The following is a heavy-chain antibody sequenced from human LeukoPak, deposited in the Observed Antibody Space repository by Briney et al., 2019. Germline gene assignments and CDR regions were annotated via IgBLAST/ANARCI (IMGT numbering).Heavy chain of an antibody. V-gene: IGHV1-69*05. Sequence: ASVKVSCKASGGTFRNYAINWVRQAPGQGLEWMGGFIPMFGTANYAQRLQGRVTMTTDTSTSTAYMELRSLRSDDTAVYYCARDLPLLLWFGESPGLGPMHLWGQGTLVTVSS. D-gene: IGHD3-10*01. CDR1: GGTFRNYA. CDR2: FIPMFGTA. CDR3: ARDLPLLLWFGESPGLGPMHL. J-gene: IGHJ4*02.